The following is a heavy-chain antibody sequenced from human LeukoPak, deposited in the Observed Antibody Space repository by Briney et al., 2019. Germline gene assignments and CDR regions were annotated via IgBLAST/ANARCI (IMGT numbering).Heavy chain of an antibody. Sequence: GGSLRLSCAASGFTFSSYAMSWVRQAPGKGLEWVSAISGSGSSTYYADSVKGRFTISRDNSKNTLYLQMNSLRAEDTAVYYCAITMIVYLDLPYYFDYWGQGTLVTVSS. CDR1: GFTFSSYA. CDR2: ISGSGSST. V-gene: IGHV3-23*01. D-gene: IGHD3-22*01. CDR3: AITMIVYLDLPYYFDY. J-gene: IGHJ4*02.